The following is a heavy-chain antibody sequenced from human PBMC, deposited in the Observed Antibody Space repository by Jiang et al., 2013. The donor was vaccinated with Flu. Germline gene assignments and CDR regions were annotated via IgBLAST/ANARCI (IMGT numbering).Heavy chain of an antibody. Sequence: LLESGGGPGRSRGVPSRLSCGVSGFTLSGFTMNWVRRAPGKGLEWVSSITGGSNYLNYADSVKGRCTISRDNAKNSLYLQMNSLRVDDTAVYYCVREHPAATGLPYFDQWGQGTLVTVSS. CDR3: VREHPAATGLPYFDQ. D-gene: IGHD6-13*01. J-gene: IGHJ4*02. CDR1: GFTLSGFT. V-gene: IGHV3-21*01. CDR2: ITGGSNYL.